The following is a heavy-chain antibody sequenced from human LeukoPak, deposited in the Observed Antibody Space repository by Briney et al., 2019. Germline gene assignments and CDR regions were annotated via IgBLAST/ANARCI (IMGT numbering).Heavy chain of an antibody. D-gene: IGHD3-10*01. V-gene: IGHV3-23*01. Sequence: GGSLRLSCVASGFTFKSYAMNWVRQAPGKGLEWVSGITNGGTAHYGVSVKGRFTISRDNSKSSLYLQMNTLSAEDTAVYYCAKGYFGSGSYYNPYFDYWGQGTLVTVSS. CDR3: AKGYFGSGSYYNPYFDY. CDR1: GFTFKSYA. CDR2: ITNGGTA. J-gene: IGHJ4*02.